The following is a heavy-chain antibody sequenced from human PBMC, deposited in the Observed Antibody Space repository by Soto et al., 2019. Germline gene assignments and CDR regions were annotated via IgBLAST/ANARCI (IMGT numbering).Heavy chain of an antibody. Sequence: ASVKVSCKASGYTFTGYYMHWVRQAPGKGLEWMGGFDPEDGETIYAQKFQGRVAMTEDTSTDTAYMELSSLRSEDTAVYYCATDRYSSGWGPLMDVWGQGTTVTVSS. CDR3: ATDRYSSGWGPLMDV. V-gene: IGHV1-24*01. D-gene: IGHD6-19*01. CDR2: FDPEDGET. J-gene: IGHJ6*02. CDR1: GYTFTGYY.